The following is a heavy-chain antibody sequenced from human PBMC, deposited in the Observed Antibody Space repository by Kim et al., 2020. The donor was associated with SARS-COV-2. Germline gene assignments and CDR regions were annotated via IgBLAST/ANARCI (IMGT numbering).Heavy chain of an antibody. J-gene: IGHJ4*02. Sequence: GGSLRLSCAASGFTFSSYSMNWVRQAPGKGLEWVSSISSSSSYIYYADSVKGRFTISRDNAKNSLYLQMNSLRAEDTAVYYCARDPDTAMVYLSRALVIWGQGTLVTVSS. CDR2: ISSSSSYI. V-gene: IGHV3-21*01. CDR1: GFTFSSYS. D-gene: IGHD5-18*01. CDR3: ARDPDTAMVYLSRALVI.